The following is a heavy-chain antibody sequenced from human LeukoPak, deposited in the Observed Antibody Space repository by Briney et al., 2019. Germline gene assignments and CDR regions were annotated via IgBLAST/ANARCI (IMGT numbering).Heavy chain of an antibody. CDR2: IYPGDSDT. V-gene: IGHV5-51*01. D-gene: IGHD2-15*01. Sequence: GESLKISCRGSGYSFTTYWIGWVRQMPWKGLEWMGIIYPGDSDTRYSPSFQGQVTISADKSINTAYLQWNSLKASDTAMYYCARFVGACSGGSCYSDYWGQGTLVTVSS. CDR3: ARFVGACSGGSCYSDY. CDR1: GYSFTTYW. J-gene: IGHJ4*02.